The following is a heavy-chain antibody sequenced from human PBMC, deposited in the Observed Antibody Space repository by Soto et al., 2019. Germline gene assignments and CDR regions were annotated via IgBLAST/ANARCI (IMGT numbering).Heavy chain of an antibody. J-gene: IGHJ5*02. Sequence: EVHLVESGGGLVQPGGSLRLSCAASGFIFSNYWMHWVRQVPGKGLVWVSGITGSGSSIQYTASVKGRFTISRDNSKNTVYLQMDYLRAEDTAMYYCAKDDVSGDGLWLVSAWGQGTPVTVS. D-gene: IGHD2-21*02. CDR2: ITGSGSSI. V-gene: IGHV3-74*01. CDR3: AKDDVSGDGLWLVSA. CDR1: GFIFSNYW.